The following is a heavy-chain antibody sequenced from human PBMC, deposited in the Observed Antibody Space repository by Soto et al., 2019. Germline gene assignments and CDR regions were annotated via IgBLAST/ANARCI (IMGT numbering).Heavy chain of an antibody. J-gene: IGHJ3*02. Sequence: EVQLVESGGGLVQPGGSLRLSCAASGFAFSNYWIHWVRQAPGKGLVWVSRMNSDGTSTSYADSVRGRFTISRDNAKNTLYLQMNSLRAEDTAVYYCTRSCDADYEQRDDAFDIWCQGTMVTVSS. D-gene: IGHD4-17*01. CDR3: TRSCDADYEQRDDAFDI. CDR1: GFAFSNYW. V-gene: IGHV3-74*01. CDR2: MNSDGTST.